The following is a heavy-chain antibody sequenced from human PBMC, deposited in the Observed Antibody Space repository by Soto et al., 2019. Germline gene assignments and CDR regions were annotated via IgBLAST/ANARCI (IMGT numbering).Heavy chain of an antibody. D-gene: IGHD5-18*01. CDR3: ARSEDTAMAYDAFDI. CDR2: IIPIFGTA. CDR1: GGTFSSYA. Sequence: SVKVSCKASGGTFSSYAISWVRQAPGQGLEWMGGIIPIFGTANYAQKFQGRVTITANESTSTAYMELSSLRSEDTAVYYCARSEDTAMAYDAFDIWGQGTMVTVSS. J-gene: IGHJ3*02. V-gene: IGHV1-69*13.